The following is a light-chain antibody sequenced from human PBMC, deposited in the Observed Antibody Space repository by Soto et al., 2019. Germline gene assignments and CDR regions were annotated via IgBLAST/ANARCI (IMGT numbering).Light chain of an antibody. Sequence: DIQMTQSPSSVSASVGDRVTITCRASQGINRWLAWYQQKLGKAPKLLIFDASSLQSGVPSKFSGSGSGTDFTLTISSLQPEDFATYYCQQANSFPLTFGGGTKVDIK. CDR2: DAS. CDR3: QQANSFPLT. J-gene: IGKJ4*01. CDR1: QGINRW. V-gene: IGKV1D-12*01.